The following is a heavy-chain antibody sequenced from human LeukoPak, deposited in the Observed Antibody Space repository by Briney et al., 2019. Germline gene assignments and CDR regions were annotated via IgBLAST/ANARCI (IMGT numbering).Heavy chain of an antibody. V-gene: IGHV3-33*01. J-gene: IGHJ4*02. CDR2: IRHDGTNK. Sequence: TGGSLRLSCVASGFTFSTYGMHWVRQAPGKGLEWVAIIRHDGTNKYGDSVKGRFTISRDNSKNTVYLQMNSLRVEDTAVYYCARNGRNTIFPHYWGQGTLVTVSS. D-gene: IGHD3-9*01. CDR1: GFTFSTYG. CDR3: ARNGRNTIFPHY.